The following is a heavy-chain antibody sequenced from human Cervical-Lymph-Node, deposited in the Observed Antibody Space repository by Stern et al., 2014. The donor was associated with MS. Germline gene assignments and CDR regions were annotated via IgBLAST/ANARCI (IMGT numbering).Heavy chain of an antibody. CDR3: ARWKAYYSDSSVYHHFGMDV. CDR2: ISPDSGGT. V-gene: IGHV1-2*02. J-gene: IGHJ6*02. CDR1: GYTFDEYS. D-gene: IGHD3-22*01. Sequence: QMQLVQSGAEVKKPGASVKVSCKASGYTFDEYSVYWVRQAPGQGLEWMGWISPDSGGTNYAEKFLGRVTMTRDTSLSTAYMELTRLRSDDTAVYYCARWKAYYSDSSVYHHFGMDVWGQGTTVTVSS.